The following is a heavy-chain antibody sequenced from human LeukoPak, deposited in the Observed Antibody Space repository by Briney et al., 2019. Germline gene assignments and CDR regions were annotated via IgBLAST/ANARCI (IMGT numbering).Heavy chain of an antibody. CDR2: INPNSGGT. CDR1: GYTFTGYY. D-gene: IGHD3-10*01. J-gene: IGHJ4*02. Sequence: GASVKVSCKASGYTFTGYYMHWVRQAPGQGLEWMGWINPNSGGTNYAQKFQGRVTMTRDTSISTAYMELSRLRSDDTAVYYCARSHGSGKYYIFDHWGQGTLVTVSS. CDR3: ARSHGSGKYYIFDH. V-gene: IGHV1-2*02.